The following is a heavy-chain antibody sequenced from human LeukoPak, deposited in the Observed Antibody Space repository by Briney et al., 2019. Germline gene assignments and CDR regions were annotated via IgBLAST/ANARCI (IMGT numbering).Heavy chain of an antibody. J-gene: IGHJ6*02. CDR3: AREDPQTTVPEGMDV. Sequence: SETLSLTCTVSGGSISYYYWSWIRQSPGKGLEWVGYIYYSGTTNYNPSLKSRVTISVDTSKNQFSLQLRSVTAADTAVYYCAREDPQTTVPEGMDVWGQGTTVTVSS. V-gene: IGHV4-59*01. CDR2: IYYSGTT. CDR1: GGSISYYY. D-gene: IGHD4-17*01.